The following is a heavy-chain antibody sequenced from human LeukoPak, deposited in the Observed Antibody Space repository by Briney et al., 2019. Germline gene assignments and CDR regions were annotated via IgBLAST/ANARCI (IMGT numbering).Heavy chain of an antibody. CDR3: ARRWGTMVRGVITNWFDP. J-gene: IGHJ5*02. V-gene: IGHV4-39*01. CDR2: IYYSGST. D-gene: IGHD3-10*01. CDR1: GGSISSSSYY. Sequence: SEILSLTCTVSGGSISSSSYYWGWIAQPPGKGLEWLGSIYYSGSTYYNPSLKSRVTISVDTSKNQFSLKLSSVTAADTAVYYCARRWGTMVRGVITNWFDPWGQGTLVTVSS.